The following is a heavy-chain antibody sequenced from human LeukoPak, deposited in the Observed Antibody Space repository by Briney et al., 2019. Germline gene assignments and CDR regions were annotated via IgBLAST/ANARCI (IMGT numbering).Heavy chain of an antibody. CDR3: ARDLDGFEY. J-gene: IGHJ4*02. V-gene: IGHV4-34*01. CDR1: GGSFSGYS. Sequence: SETLSLTCAVYGGSFSGYSWSWIRQPPGKGLEWIGEINHSGSTNYNPSLKSRVTISVDTSKNQFSLKLSSVTAADTAVYYCARDLDGFEYWGQGTLVTVSS. CDR2: INHSGST.